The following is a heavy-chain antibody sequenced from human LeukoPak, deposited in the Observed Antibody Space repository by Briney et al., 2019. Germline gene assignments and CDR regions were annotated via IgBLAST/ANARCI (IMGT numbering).Heavy chain of an antibody. J-gene: IGHJ4*02. Sequence: GGSLRLSRTASGFTFSSYAMNWVRQAPGKGLEWVSGIGAGGTFTYYADSVKGRFTISRDNAKNTLYLQMNSLRAEDTAVYYCARESQSDFDYWGQGTLVTVSS. D-gene: IGHD6-19*01. V-gene: IGHV3-23*01. CDR2: IGAGGTFT. CDR3: ARESQSDFDY. CDR1: GFTFSSYA.